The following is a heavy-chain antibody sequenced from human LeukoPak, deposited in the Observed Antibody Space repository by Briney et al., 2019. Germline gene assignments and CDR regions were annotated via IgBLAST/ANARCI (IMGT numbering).Heavy chain of an antibody. CDR1: GFTFSRYW. CDR2: IKQDGGEK. J-gene: IGHJ4*02. V-gene: IGHV3-7*05. Sequence: GGSLRLSCAASGFTFSRYWMSWVRQAPGKGLEWVANIKQDGGEKYYVDSVKGRFTISRDNAKNSLYPQMNSLRAEDTAVYYCARDGTYTPFDSLGQGTLVTVSS. D-gene: IGHD1-26*01. CDR3: ARDGTYTPFDS.